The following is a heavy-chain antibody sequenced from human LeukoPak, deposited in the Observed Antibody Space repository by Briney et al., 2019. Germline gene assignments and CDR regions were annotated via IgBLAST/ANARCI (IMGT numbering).Heavy chain of an antibody. CDR2: ISYDGSNK. CDR1: GFTFSSYG. CDR3: ARDDPYGD. V-gene: IGHV3-30*03. J-gene: IGHJ4*02. D-gene: IGHD4-17*01. Sequence: GRSLRLSCAASGFTFSSYGMHWVRQAPGKGLEWVAVISYDGSNKYYADSVKGRFTISRDNSKNTLYLQMNSLRVEDTAVYYCARDDPYGDWGQGTLVTVSS.